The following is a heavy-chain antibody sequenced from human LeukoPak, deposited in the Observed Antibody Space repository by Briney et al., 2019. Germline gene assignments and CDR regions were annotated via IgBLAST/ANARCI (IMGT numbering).Heavy chain of an antibody. CDR3: ARTSYSGSY. CDR2: INPNSGGT. D-gene: IGHD1-26*01. CDR1: GYTFTGYY. V-gene: IGHV1-2*02. J-gene: IGHJ4*02. Sequence: GASVKVSCKASGYTFTGYYMHWVRQAPGQGLEWMGWINPNSGGTNYAQKFEGRVTMTRDTSISTAYMELSRLRSDETAVYYCARTSYSGSYWGQGTLVTVSS.